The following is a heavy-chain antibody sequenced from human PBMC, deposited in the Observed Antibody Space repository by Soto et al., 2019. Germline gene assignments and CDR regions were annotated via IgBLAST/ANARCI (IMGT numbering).Heavy chain of an antibody. CDR1: GGSISSGGYY. J-gene: IGHJ6*03. CDR2: IYYSGST. CDR3: ATGNGDYVSNYYMDV. D-gene: IGHD4-17*01. Sequence: SETLSLTCTVSGGSISSGGYYWSWIRQHPGKGLEWIGYIYYSGSTYYNPSLKSRVTISVDTSKNQFSLKLSSVTAADTAVYYCATGNGDYVSNYYMDVWGKGTTVTVSS. V-gene: IGHV4-31*03.